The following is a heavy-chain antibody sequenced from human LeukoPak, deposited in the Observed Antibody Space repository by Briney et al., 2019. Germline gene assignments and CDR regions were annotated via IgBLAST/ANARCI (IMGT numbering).Heavy chain of an antibody. CDR2: INPNSGGT. D-gene: IGHD6-13*01. CDR1: GYTFTGYY. Sequence: ASVKVSCKASGYTFTGYYMHWVRQAPRQGLEWMGWINPNSGGTNYAQKFQGRVTMTRDTSISTAYVELSRLRSDDTAVYYCARDRSSSWFDYYYYGMDVWGQGTTVTVSS. CDR3: ARDRSSSWFDYYYYGMDV. J-gene: IGHJ6*02. V-gene: IGHV1-2*02.